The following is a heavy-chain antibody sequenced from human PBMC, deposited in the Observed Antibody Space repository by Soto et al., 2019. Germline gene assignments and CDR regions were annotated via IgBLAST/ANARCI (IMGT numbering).Heavy chain of an antibody. D-gene: IGHD3-3*01. CDR1: GFTFSDHH. Sequence: PGGSLRLSCAASGFTFSDHHMDWVRQAPGKGLEGVGRTRNKANSYTTEYAASVKGRFTISRDDSKNSLYLQMNSLKTEDTAVYYCARERLVSGYYRKYYFDYWGQGTLVTVSS. CDR3: ARERLVSGYYRKYYFDY. J-gene: IGHJ4*02. V-gene: IGHV3-72*01. CDR2: TRNKANSYTT.